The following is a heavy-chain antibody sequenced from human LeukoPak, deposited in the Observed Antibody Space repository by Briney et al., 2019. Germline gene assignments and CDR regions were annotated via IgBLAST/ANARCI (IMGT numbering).Heavy chain of an antibody. CDR3: AKDLGYDYVWGEGNLYDY. V-gene: IGHV3-74*01. D-gene: IGHD3-16*01. J-gene: IGHJ4*02. CDR1: GFTFSHYW. CDR2: IYNDGSST. Sequence: PGGSLRLSCAASGFTFSHYWMHWVRQAPGKGLVWVSRIYNDGSSTIYADSVKGRFTISRENYKNTLYLQMDSLRAQDTAVYYCAKDLGYDYVWGEGNLYDYWGQGTLVTVSS.